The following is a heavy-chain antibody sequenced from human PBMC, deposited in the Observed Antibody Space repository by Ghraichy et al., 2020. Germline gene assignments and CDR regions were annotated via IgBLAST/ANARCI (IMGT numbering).Heavy chain of an antibody. J-gene: IGHJ4*02. D-gene: IGHD4-23*01. CDR3: ARRFGGTKYFDQ. CDR1: GDSISSGFDS. V-gene: IGHV4-30-2*01. Sequence: SQILSLTCAVSGDSISSGFDSWSWIRQPPGEGLEWIGYIYHDGSAYYNPSLKSRVTMSVDRSKNQFSLILNSVTAADTAVYYCARRFGGTKYFDQWGQGTLVTVSS. CDR2: IYHDGSA.